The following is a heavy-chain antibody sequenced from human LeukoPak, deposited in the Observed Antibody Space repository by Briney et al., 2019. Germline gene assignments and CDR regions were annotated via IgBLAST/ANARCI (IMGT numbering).Heavy chain of an antibody. CDR1: GGSISSYY. CDR2: INYSGST. J-gene: IGHJ6*02. Sequence: KSSETLSLTCTVSGGSISSYYWSWIRQPPGKGLEWIGYINYSGSTNYNPSLKSRVTISVDTSKNQFSLKPTSATAADTAVYYCARHHHGMDVWGQGTTVTVSS. CDR3: ARHHHGMDV. V-gene: IGHV4-59*08.